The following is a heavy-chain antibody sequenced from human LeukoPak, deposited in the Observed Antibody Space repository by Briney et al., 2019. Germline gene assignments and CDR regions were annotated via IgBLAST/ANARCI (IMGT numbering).Heavy chain of an antibody. CDR1: GYTFTSYA. J-gene: IGHJ6*02. V-gene: IGHV7-4-1*02. D-gene: IGHD2-2*01. Sequence: ASVTVSCTASGYTFTSYAMNWARQAPGQGLEWMGWINTNTGNPTYAQGFTGRFVFSLDTSVSTAYLQISSLKAEDTAVYYCARVYCSSTSCFHYYYYGMDVWGQGTTVTVSS. CDR3: ARVYCSSTSCFHYYYYGMDV. CDR2: INTNTGNP.